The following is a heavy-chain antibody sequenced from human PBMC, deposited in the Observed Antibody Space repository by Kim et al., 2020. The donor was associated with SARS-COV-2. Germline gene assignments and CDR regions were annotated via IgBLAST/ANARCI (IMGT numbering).Heavy chain of an antibody. CDR3: ARGSKYAFDP. J-gene: IGHJ5*02. D-gene: IGHD2-8*01. Sequence: SQTLSLTCAISGDSVSNDNVDWNWIRQSPSRGLEWLGRTRYRSKWYNDYAVSVKSRVIISPDTSKNQFSLQLNFVTPEDTAMYYCARGSKYAFDPWGQGT. V-gene: IGHV6-1*01. CDR1: GDSVSNDNVD. CDR2: TRYRSKWYN.